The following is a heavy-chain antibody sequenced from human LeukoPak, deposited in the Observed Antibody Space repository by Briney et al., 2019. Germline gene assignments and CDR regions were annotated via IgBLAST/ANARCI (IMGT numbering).Heavy chain of an antibody. CDR2: ISSSSRYI. D-gene: IGHD5-24*01. CDR1: GFTFSSYF. Sequence: GGSLRLSCAASGFTFSSYFMNWVRQAPGKGLECVSSISSSSRYIYYADSVKGRFTISRDNAKNSLYLQMNSLRAEDTAVYYCARAAVEMATDTVYYFDYWGQGTLVTVSS. V-gene: IGHV3-21*01. J-gene: IGHJ4*02. CDR3: ARAAVEMATDTVYYFDY.